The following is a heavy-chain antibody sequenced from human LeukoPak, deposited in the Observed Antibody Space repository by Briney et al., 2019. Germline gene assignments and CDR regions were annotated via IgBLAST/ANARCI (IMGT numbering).Heavy chain of an antibody. CDR2: ITGNGDNT. Sequence: GESLRLSCSAYGFTFSNYPMHWVRQAPGKGLEYVSAITGNGDNTDYADSVKGRFTISRDNSKNTLYLQMSSLRADDTAVYYCVKKYGSGSHYDYWGQGTLVTVSS. D-gene: IGHD3-10*01. V-gene: IGHV3-64D*06. J-gene: IGHJ4*02. CDR1: GFTFSNYP. CDR3: VKKYGSGSHYDY.